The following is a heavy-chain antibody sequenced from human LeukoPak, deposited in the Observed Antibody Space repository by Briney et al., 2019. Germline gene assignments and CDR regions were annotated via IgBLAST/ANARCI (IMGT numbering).Heavy chain of an antibody. CDR3: ARVRGPTVVTMYFDY. V-gene: IGHV3-48*02. CDR1: GFTFSSHG. Sequence: GGSLRLSCEASGFTFSSHGMIWVRQAPGKGLEWVSYISPGSGTIYYADSVKGRFTISRDNAENSLSLQMNSLRDDDTGVYYCARVRGPTVVTMYFDYWGQGTPVTVSS. D-gene: IGHD4-23*01. J-gene: IGHJ4*02. CDR2: ISPGSGTI.